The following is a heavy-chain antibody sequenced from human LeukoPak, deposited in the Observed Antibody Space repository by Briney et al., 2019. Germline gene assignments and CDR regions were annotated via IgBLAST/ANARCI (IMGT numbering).Heavy chain of an antibody. V-gene: IGHV1-69*05. J-gene: IGHJ4*02. CDR3: ARGYYDSTGYPFDY. CDR2: IIPIFGTA. CDR1: GGTFSSYA. Sequence: SVKVSCKASGGTFSSYAISLVRQAHGRGLEWMGRIIPIFGTANYAQKFQGRVTITTDESTSTAYMELSSLRSEDTAVYYCARGYYDSTGYPFDYWGQGTLVTVSS. D-gene: IGHD3-22*01.